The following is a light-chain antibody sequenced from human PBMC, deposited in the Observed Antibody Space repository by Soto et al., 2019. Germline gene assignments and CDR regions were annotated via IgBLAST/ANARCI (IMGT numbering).Light chain of an antibody. Sequence: AAVSVKVGDRVTITCRASEGIRNDLGWYQQKPGKAPNLLIYAASSLQSGVPSRFSGSGSGTDFTLTISSLQPEDFATYYCPLDYNYPHTFAQGTKV. CDR2: AAS. CDR3: PLDYNYPHT. CDR1: EGIRND. J-gene: IGKJ1*01. V-gene: IGKV1-6*01.